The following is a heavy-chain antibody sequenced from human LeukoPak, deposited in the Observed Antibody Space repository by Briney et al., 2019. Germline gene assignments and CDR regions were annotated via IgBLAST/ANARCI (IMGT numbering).Heavy chain of an antibody. V-gene: IGHV1-18*01. J-gene: IGHJ5*02. CDR1: GYTFTSYG. Sequence: ASVKVSCKASGYTFTSYGISWVRQAPGQGLEWMGWISAYNGNTNYAQKLQGRVTMTTDTSPSTAYMELRSLRSDDTAVYYCARRVSIFGATGWFDPWGQGTLVTVSS. CDR2: ISAYNGNT. CDR3: ARRVSIFGATGWFDP. D-gene: IGHD3-3*01.